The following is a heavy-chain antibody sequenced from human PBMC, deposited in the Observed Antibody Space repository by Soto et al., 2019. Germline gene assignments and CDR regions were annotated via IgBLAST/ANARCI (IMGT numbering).Heavy chain of an antibody. V-gene: IGHV1-69-2*01. D-gene: IGHD4-4*01. J-gene: IGHJ6*02. CDR2: VDPKDGET. CDR3: SRSPKPRTTVTTRDWYGLHV. Sequence: EVQLIQSGAEVRKPGAPVKMSCKVSGYTLTDYYIHWVQQAPGQGLEWMGLVDPKDGETVYAEKFQGRATITADTSTNTAYMELSSLTSGDTAVYYCSRSPKPRTTVTTRDWYGLHVWGQGTTVTVSS. CDR1: GYTLTDYY.